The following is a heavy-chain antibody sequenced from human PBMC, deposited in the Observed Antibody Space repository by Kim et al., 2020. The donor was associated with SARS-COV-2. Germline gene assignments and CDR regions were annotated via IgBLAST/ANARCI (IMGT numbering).Heavy chain of an antibody. J-gene: IGHJ5*02. CDR3: ARDSLYCSGGSCYA. Sequence: GGSLRLSCAASGFTVSSNYMSWVRQAPGKGLEWVSVIYSGGSTYYADSVKGRFTISRDNSKNTLYLQMNSLRAEDTAVYYCARDSLYCSGGSCYAWGQGTLVTVSS. D-gene: IGHD2-15*01. V-gene: IGHV3-66*01. CDR1: GFTVSSNY. CDR2: IYSGGST.